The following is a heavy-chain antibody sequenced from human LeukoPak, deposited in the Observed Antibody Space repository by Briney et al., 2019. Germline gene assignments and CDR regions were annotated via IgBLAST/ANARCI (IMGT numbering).Heavy chain of an antibody. D-gene: IGHD3-9*01. Sequence: AGGSLRLSCAASGFTFSSYEMNWVRQAPGKGLEWVSYISSSGSTIYYADSVKGRFTISRDNAKNSLYLQMNSLRAEDTAVYYCARDVSILTGYWTYYYYGMDVWGKGTTVTVSS. V-gene: IGHV3-48*03. CDR3: ARDVSILTGYWTYYYYGMDV. CDR1: GFTFSSYE. J-gene: IGHJ6*04. CDR2: ISSSGSTI.